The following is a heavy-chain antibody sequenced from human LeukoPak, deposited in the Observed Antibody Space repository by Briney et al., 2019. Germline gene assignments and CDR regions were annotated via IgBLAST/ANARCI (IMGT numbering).Heavy chain of an antibody. CDR2: INHSGST. Sequence: SETLSLTCAVYGGSFSGYYWSWIRQPPGKGLEWIGEINHSGSTNYNPSLKSRVTISVDTSKNQFSLKLSSVTAADTAVYYCAREAYGSGSWGVGYYFDYWGQGTLVTVSS. J-gene: IGHJ4*02. V-gene: IGHV4-34*01. CDR1: GGSFSGYY. D-gene: IGHD3-10*01. CDR3: AREAYGSGSWGVGYYFDY.